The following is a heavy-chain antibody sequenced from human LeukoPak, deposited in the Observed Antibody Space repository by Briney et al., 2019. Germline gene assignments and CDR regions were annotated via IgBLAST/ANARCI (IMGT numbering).Heavy chain of an antibody. CDR1: GGSVSSNSYY. CDR3: ARETRDGYHTH. CDR2: IHYSGST. D-gene: IGHD5-24*01. V-gene: IGHV4-61*01. Sequence: SETLSLTCTVSGGSVSSNSYYWSWIRQPPGKGLAWIGYIHYSGSTNYNLSLKSRVTISIHTSKNQFSLKLSSVTAADTAVYYCARETRDGYHTHWGQGTLVTVSS. J-gene: IGHJ4*02.